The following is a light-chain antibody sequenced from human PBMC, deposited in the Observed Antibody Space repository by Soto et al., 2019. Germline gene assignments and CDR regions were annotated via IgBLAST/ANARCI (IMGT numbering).Light chain of an antibody. CDR1: SSNIGAGYD. V-gene: IGLV1-40*01. CDR3: QSYDSSLSADV. Sequence: SGLAPPPSVSWAPGQKVTISCTGSSSNIGAGYDVHWYQQLPGTAPKLLIYGNSNRPSGVPDRFSGSKSGTSASLAITGLQAEDEADYYCQSYDSSLSADVFGTGTKVTVL. CDR2: GNS. J-gene: IGLJ1*01.